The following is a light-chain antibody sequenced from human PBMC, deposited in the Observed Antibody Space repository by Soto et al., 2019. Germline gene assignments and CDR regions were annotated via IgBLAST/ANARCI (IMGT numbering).Light chain of an antibody. J-gene: IGKJ2*01. CDR1: QNIRNW. V-gene: IGKV1-5*01. CDR3: HQYYSSSGYT. Sequence: DIQMTQFPSILSASVGDRVTITCRASQNIRNWLAWYQQKPGKAPKLLIYDASTLERGVPSRFSGSGSGTAFTLTVSSLLADDFVTYYCHQYYSSSGYTFGQGTQLEI. CDR2: DAS.